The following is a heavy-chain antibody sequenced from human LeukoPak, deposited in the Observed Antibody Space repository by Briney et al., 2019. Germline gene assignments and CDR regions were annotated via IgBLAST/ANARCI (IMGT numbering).Heavy chain of an antibody. J-gene: IGHJ3*02. CDR3: AKDYVPMIVVVIKGGGAFDI. V-gene: IGHV3-48*04. CDR1: RFTFSSYS. Sequence: GGSLKLSCAASRFTFSSYSMNWVRQAPGKGLEWVSYISSSGSTIYYADSVKGRFTISRDNAKNSLYLQMNSLRAEDTAVYYCAKDYVPMIVVVIKGGGAFDIWGQGTMVTVSS. D-gene: IGHD3-22*01. CDR2: ISSSGSTI.